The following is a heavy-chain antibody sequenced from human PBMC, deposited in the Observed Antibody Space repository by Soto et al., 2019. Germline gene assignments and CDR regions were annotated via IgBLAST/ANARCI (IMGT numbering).Heavy chain of an antibody. Sequence: GGSLRLSCAASGFTFSSYAMSWVRQAPGKGLEWVSAISGSGGSTYYADSVKGRFTISRDNSKNTLYLQMNSLRAEDTAVYYCAKTYYYDSSGYYYHYWGQGTLVTVSS. V-gene: IGHV3-23*01. J-gene: IGHJ4*02. CDR1: GFTFSSYA. CDR3: AKTYYYDSSGYYYHY. CDR2: ISGSGGST. D-gene: IGHD3-22*01.